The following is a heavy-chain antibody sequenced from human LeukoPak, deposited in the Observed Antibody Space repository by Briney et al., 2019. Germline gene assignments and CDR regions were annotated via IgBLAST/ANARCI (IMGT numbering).Heavy chain of an antibody. D-gene: IGHD6-13*01. CDR1: GFTFGDYA. CDR2: IRSEAYGGTT. V-gene: IGHV3-49*04. CDR3: TRDPPQLGDPIAAAGDDAFDI. Sequence: GGSLRLSCTASGFTFGDYAMSWVRQAPGKGLEWVGFIRSEAYGGTTEYAASVKGRFTISRDDSKSIAYLQMNSLKTEDTAVYYCTRDPPQLGDPIAAAGDDAFDIWGQGTMVTVSS. J-gene: IGHJ3*02.